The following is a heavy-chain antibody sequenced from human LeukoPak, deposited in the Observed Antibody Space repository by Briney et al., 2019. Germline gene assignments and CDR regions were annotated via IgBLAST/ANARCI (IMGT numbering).Heavy chain of an antibody. CDR2: INHSGSP. V-gene: IGHV4-34*01. D-gene: IGHD3-10*01. CDR3: ARGPDSGSYYAWFDP. Sequence: SETLSLTCAVYGGSFNSYFWSWIRQPPGKGLEWIGEINHSGSPNYNPSLKSRVTISVDTSKNQVSLKLNSVTAADTAVYYCARGPDSGSYYAWFDPWGQGALVTVSS. J-gene: IGHJ5*02. CDR1: GGSFNSYF.